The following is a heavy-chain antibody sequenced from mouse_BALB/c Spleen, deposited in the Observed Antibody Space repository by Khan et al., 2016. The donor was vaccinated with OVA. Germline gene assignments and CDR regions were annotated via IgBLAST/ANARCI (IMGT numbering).Heavy chain of an antibody. CDR3: ARVGYNGTMDY. V-gene: IGHV9-3-1*01. Sequence: QIQLVQSGPELKKPGETVKISCKASGYSFTNYGMNWVKLVPGKGLKWMGWINTYTGEPTYADVFKGRFAFSLETSVSTAYLQINYLKNEDTATYFCARVGYNGTMDYWGQGTSVTVSS. CDR2: INTYTGEP. CDR1: GYSFTNYG. J-gene: IGHJ4*01. D-gene: IGHD2-14*01.